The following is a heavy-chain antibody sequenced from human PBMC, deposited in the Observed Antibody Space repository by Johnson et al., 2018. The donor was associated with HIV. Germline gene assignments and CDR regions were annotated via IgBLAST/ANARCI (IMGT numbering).Heavy chain of an antibody. J-gene: IGHJ3*02. CDR2: ISYDGSNK. CDR1: GFTFSSYG. CDR3: ARIPGSGWEHDAFDI. Sequence: QVQLVESGGGVVQPGRSLRLSCAASGFTFSSYGMHWVRQAPGKGLEWVAVISYDGSNKYYADSVKGRFTISSDNSKNTLYLQMNSLRAEDTAVYYCARIPGSGWEHDAFDIWGQGTMVTVSS. D-gene: IGHD6-19*01. V-gene: IGHV3-30*19.